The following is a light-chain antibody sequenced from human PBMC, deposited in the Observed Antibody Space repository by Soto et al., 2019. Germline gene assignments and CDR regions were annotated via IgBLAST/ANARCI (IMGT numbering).Light chain of an antibody. CDR3: QQYSNSVT. Sequence: DIQMTQSPSTLFESVGDRVTIACRASQNISPWLAWYQQKPGKAPKLLIYGASSLEGGVPSRFSGSGSGRDFTLTISSLLPDDFAPYYCQQYSNSVTFGQGTKVEIK. V-gene: IGKV1-5*01. J-gene: IGKJ1*01. CDR1: QNISPW. CDR2: GAS.